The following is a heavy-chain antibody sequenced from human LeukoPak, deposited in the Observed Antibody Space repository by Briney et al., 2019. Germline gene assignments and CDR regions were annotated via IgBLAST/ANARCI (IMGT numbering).Heavy chain of an antibody. CDR3: AKSRAPTADPDAFDI. V-gene: IGHV3-30*02. CDR1: GFIFSNYG. D-gene: IGHD2-2*01. J-gene: IGHJ3*02. Sequence: GGSLRLSCVGSGFIFSNYGIHWVRQAPGKGLEWLSFIRYGAKIEYYADSVKGRFTISRDNSKNSLYLQMNSLRPEDTAIYYCAKSRAPTADPDAFDIWGQGTMVTVSS. CDR2: IRYGAKIE.